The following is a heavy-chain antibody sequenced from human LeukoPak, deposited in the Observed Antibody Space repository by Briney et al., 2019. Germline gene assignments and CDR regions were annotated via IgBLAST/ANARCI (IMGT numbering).Heavy chain of an antibody. CDR1: GGSFSGYY. CDR2: INHSGST. V-gene: IGHV4-34*01. Sequence: SETLSLXCAVYGGSFSGYYWSWIRLPPGKGLEWIGEINHSGSTNYNPSLKSRVTISVDTSKNQFSLKLSSVTAADTAVYYCARGHLLSGWYNDYWGQGTLVTVSS. CDR3: ARGHLLSGWYNDY. J-gene: IGHJ4*02. D-gene: IGHD6-19*01.